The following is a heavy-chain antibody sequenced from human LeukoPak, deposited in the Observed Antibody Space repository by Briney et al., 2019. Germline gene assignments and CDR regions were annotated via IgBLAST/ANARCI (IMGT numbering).Heavy chain of an antibody. Sequence: SETLSLTCAVYGGSFSGYYWSWIRQPPGKGLEWIGEINHSGSTNYNPSLKSRVSMSVDTSKNQFSLKLSSVTAADTAVYYCARGTLAYFHYYYMDVWGKGTTVTISS. CDR3: ARGTLAYFHYYYMDV. V-gene: IGHV4-34*01. CDR1: GGSFSGYY. J-gene: IGHJ6*03. CDR2: INHSGST.